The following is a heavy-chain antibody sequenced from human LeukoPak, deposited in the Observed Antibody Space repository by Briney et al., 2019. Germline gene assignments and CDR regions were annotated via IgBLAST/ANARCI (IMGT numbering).Heavy chain of an antibody. Sequence: ASVKVSCKSSGGTFRSDEISWVRQAPGRGLEWMGGIIPIFGTPNYAQKFQGRVTITADESTSTVYMELSSLQSEDTAVYFCAGRDGYKFYFDSWGRGTLVTVSS. CDR1: GGTFRSDE. V-gene: IGHV1-69*13. J-gene: IGHJ4*02. D-gene: IGHD5-24*01. CDR2: IIPIFGTP. CDR3: AGRDGYKFYFDS.